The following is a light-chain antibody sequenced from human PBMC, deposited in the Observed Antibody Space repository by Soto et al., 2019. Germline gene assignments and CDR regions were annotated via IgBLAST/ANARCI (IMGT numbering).Light chain of an antibody. J-gene: IGKJ1*01. CDR3: QQTYSTPGT. CDR1: RTIAGY. V-gene: IGKV1-39*01. CDR2: AAS. Sequence: DIQMTQSPASLSASVGDRVTITCRASRTIAGYVNWYQQRPGEAPNLLIYAASSLQSGVPSRFRGSGSGTDFTLTSNSLQPEDFATFYCQQTYSTPGTFGQGTKVEIK.